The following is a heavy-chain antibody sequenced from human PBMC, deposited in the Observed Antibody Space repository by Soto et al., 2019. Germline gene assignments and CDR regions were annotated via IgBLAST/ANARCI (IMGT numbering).Heavy chain of an antibody. Sequence: QVQLVQSGAEVKKPGSSVKVSCKASGGTSSSYAISWVRQAPGQGLEWMGGIIPIFGTADYAQKFQGRVTITADESTSTAYMELSSLRSEDTAVYYCARERDPSGSDYEGFDYWGQGTLVTVSS. CDR1: GGTSSSYA. D-gene: IGHD1-26*01. J-gene: IGHJ4*02. V-gene: IGHV1-69*12. CDR3: ARERDPSGSDYEGFDY. CDR2: IIPIFGTA.